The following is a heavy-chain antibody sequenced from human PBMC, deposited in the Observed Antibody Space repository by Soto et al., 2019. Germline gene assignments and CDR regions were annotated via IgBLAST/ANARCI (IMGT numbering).Heavy chain of an antibody. Sequence: QVQLQESGPGLVKPSQTLSLTCTVSGGSISSGGYYWSWIRQHPGKGLEGIGYIYYSGSTYYNPSLKWRVNISVDTSKNPFSLKLSFVTAADTAVYYCARDLRRGNWFHPWGQGTLVTVSS. V-gene: IGHV4-31*03. CDR1: GGSISSGGYY. CDR2: IYYSGST. CDR3: ARDLRRGNWFHP. D-gene: IGHD3-10*01. J-gene: IGHJ5*02.